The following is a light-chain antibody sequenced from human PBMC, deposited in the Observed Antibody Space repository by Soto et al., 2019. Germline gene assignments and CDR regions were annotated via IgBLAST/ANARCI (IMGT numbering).Light chain of an antibody. J-gene: IGKJ5*01. CDR1: QSGFYRANNKNY. CDR2: WAS. Sequence: IVLTHSTESLAVSLGERATINCTSSQSGFYRANNKNYLVWYQQKPRQPPKLLIYWASTRDSGAPDRFSGSGSGTDFTLTISSLQAEDVAVYYCQQHYTTPITFGQGRRLENK. V-gene: IGKV4-1*01. CDR3: QQHYTTPIT.